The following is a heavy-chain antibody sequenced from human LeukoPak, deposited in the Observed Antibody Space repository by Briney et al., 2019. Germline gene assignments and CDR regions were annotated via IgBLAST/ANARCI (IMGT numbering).Heavy chain of an antibody. CDR1: GGSFSGYY. CDR3: ARGLSVINVWSGYYPHELDY. J-gene: IGHJ4*02. CDR2: INHSGST. D-gene: IGHD3-3*01. V-gene: IGHV4-34*01. Sequence: PSETLSLTCAVYGGSFSGYYWSWIRQPPGKGLEWIGEINHSGSTNYNPSLKSRVTISVDASKNQFSLKLSSVTAADTAVYYCARGLSVINVWSGYYPHELDYWGQGTLVTVSS.